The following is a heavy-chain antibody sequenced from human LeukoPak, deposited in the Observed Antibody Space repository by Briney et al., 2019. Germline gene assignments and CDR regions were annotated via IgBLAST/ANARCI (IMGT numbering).Heavy chain of an antibody. Sequence: ASVTVSCKASGGTFSSYAINWVRQAPGQGLEWMGWISCYNGNTNYAQKLQGRVTMTTDTSTSTVYMEVRSLRSDDTAVYYCARSTHRGGDAFDIWGQGTMVTVSS. V-gene: IGHV1-18*01. CDR2: ISCYNGNT. D-gene: IGHD2/OR15-2a*01. CDR1: GGTFSSYA. J-gene: IGHJ3*02. CDR3: ARSTHRGGDAFDI.